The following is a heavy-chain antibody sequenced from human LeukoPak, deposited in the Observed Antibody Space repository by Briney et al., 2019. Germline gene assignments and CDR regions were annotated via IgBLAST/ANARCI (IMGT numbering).Heavy chain of an antibody. J-gene: IGHJ6*02. V-gene: IGHV1-18*01. CDR1: GYTFTSY. CDR2: ISAYNGNT. CDR3: ARSHWIQLWFTGYYYYGMDV. Sequence: ALVKVSCKASGYTFTSYISWVRQAPGQGLEWMGWISAYNGNTNYAQKLQGRVTMTTDTSTSTAYMELRSLRSDDTAVYYCARSHWIQLWFTGYYYYGMDVWGQGTTVTVSS. D-gene: IGHD5-18*01.